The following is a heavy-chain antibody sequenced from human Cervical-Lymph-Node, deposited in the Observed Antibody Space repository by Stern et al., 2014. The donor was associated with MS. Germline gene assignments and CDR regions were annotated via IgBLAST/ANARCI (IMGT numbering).Heavy chain of an antibody. D-gene: IGHD5-18*01. V-gene: IGHV3-48*01. CDR2: ISSSSSTI. CDR1: GFTFSSYS. J-gene: IGHJ4*02. CDR3: ARSRGYSYGYSYFDY. Sequence: EVQLVESGGGLVQPGGSLRLSCAASGFTFSSYSMNWVRQAPGKGLEWVSYISSSSSTIYYANSVKGRFTISRDNAKNSLYLQMNSLRAEDTAVYYCARSRGYSYGYSYFDYWGQGTLVTVSS.